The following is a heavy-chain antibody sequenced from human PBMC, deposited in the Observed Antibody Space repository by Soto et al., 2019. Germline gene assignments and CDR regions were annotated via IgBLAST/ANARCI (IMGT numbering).Heavy chain of an antibody. CDR1: GGTFSSYA. Sequence: VASVKVSCKASGGTFSSYAISWVRQAPGQGLEWMGGIIPIFGTANYAQKFQGRVTITADESTSTAYMELSSLRSEDTAVYYCYLGPNYFDYWGQGTLVTVSS. J-gene: IGHJ4*02. V-gene: IGHV1-69*13. CDR2: IIPIFGTA. CDR3: YLGPNYFDY.